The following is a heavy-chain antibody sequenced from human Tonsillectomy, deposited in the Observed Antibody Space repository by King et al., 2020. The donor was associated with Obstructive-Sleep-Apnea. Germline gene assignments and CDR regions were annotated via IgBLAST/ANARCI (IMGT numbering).Heavy chain of an antibody. CDR2: IYSSGST. V-gene: IGHV4-30-4*07. CDR3: ARVVTIFGVVIERFDY. Sequence: QLQESGPGLVKPSQTLSLTCAVSGGSISSGGYSWTWIQQPPGKGLEWIGYIYSSGSTYYNPSLKSRVTISLDTSKNHFSLNLSSVTAADTAVYYCARVVTIFGVVIERFDYWGQGTLVTVSS. J-gene: IGHJ4*02. D-gene: IGHD3-3*01. CDR1: GGSISSGGYS.